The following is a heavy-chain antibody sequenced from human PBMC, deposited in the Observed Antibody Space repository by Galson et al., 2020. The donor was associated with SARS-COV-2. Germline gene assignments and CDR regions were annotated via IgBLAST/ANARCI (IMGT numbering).Heavy chain of an antibody. Sequence: ASVKVSCKASGYTFTDYYIHWVRQAPGEGLDWMGWINPNNGATRYSQKLHGRVTMIRDTSISTVYMEVTWLTYADTAVYYCARVAGGICTSCFFDPWGQGTLVTVSS. CDR3: ARVAGGICTSCFFDP. V-gene: IGHV1-2*02. CDR1: GYTFTDYY. D-gene: IGHD2-2*01. CDR2: INPNNGAT. J-gene: IGHJ5*02.